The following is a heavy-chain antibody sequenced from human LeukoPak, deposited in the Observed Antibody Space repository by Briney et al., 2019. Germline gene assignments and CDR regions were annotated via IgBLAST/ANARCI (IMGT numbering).Heavy chain of an antibody. D-gene: IGHD4-11*01. CDR2: ISSSSTI. Sequence: GGSLRLSCVASGFTFSSYNMNWVRRAPGKGPEWVSYISSSSTIYYADSVRGRFTISRDNAKNSLFLQMNSLRDEDTAVYYCARLSYSAGSVYWGQGALVTVSS. CDR3: ARLSYSAGSVY. V-gene: IGHV3-48*02. CDR1: GFTFSSYN. J-gene: IGHJ4*02.